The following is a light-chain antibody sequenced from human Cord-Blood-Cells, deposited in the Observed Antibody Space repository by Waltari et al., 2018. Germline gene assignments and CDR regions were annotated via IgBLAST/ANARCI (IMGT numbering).Light chain of an antibody. V-gene: IGLV3-16*01. CDR1: ALPKKY. J-gene: IGLJ3*02. Sequence: SYELTQPPSVSVSLGQMARITCSGEALPKKYAYWYQQKPGQFPVLVIYKDSERPSGLPRRCSVSILVKIVTFTTSGVEAEDEADYCCLSADSSGTWVFGGGTKLTVL. CDR3: LSADSSGTWV. CDR2: KDS.